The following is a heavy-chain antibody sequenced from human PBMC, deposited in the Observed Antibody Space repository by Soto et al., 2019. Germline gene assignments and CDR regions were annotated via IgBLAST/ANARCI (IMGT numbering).Heavy chain of an antibody. CDR1: GYTFTSYG. J-gene: IGHJ4*02. CDR2: ISAHNGNT. V-gene: IGHV1-18*01. CDR3: ARGRYGAY. Sequence: QVHLVQSGAEVKKPGASVKVSCKASGYTFTSYGITWVRQAPGQGLEWMGWISAHNGNTDYAQKLQGRVIVTRDTSTSTAYMELRSLISDDTAVYYCARGRYGAYWGQGALVTGSS. D-gene: IGHD3-10*01.